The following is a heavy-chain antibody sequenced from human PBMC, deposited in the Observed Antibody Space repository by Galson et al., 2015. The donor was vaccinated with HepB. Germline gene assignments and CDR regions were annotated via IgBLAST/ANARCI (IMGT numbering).Heavy chain of an antibody. CDR1: GYTFTDFS. CDR2: INPNSGGA. CDR3: ARGMGATPYTPFDY. J-gene: IGHJ4*02. D-gene: IGHD1-26*01. V-gene: IGHV1-2*02. Sequence: SVKVSCKASGYTFTDFSMHWVRQAPGQGLEWMGWINPNSGGANYGQKFQGRVTMTRDTSTSTAYMELSQLRSDDTALYYCARGMGATPYTPFDYRGQGTLVTVSS.